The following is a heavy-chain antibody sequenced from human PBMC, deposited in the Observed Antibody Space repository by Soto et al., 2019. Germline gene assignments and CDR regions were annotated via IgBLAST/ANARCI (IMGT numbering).Heavy chain of an antibody. CDR2: IYHSGRT. J-gene: IGHJ4*02. D-gene: IGHD2-8*01. V-gene: IGHV4-38-2*01. Sequence: SSETLSLTCAVSGYSISSGYYWGWIRQPPGKGLEWIGSIYHSGRTYYNPSLTSRLTISLDTSKNQFSLKLTSVTAADTALYFCTTTNGCFRYLGQGTMVT. CDR1: GYSISSGYY. CDR3: TTTNGCFRY.